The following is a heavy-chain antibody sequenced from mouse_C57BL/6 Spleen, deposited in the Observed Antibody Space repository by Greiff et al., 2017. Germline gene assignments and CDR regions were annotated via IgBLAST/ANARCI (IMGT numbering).Heavy chain of an antibody. CDR3: ARNSANWDDAMDY. J-gene: IGHJ4*01. CDR2: IWSGGST. V-gene: IGHV2-2*01. CDR1: GFSLTSYG. Sequence: VKLMESGPGLVQPSQSLSITCTVSGFSLTSYGVHWVRQSPGKGLEWLGVIWSGGSTDYNAAFISRLSISKDNSKSQVFFKMNSLQADDTAIYYCARNSANWDDAMDYWGQGTSVTVSS. D-gene: IGHD4-1*01.